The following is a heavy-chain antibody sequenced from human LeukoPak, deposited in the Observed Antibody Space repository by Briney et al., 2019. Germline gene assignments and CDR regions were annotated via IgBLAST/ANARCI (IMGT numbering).Heavy chain of an antibody. D-gene: IGHD3-3*01. CDR1: AFTFSIYA. Sequence: VRSLRLSCAASAFTFSIYAMHWVRQAPGKGREWGAVISYDGNNKYYADSVKGRFTISRDNSKNTLYMQMNRLRAEDTAVYYCARDDRRSDFWSGYPHSPSSYFDYWGQGTLVTVSS. V-gene: IGHV3-30*04. CDR2: ISYDGNNK. CDR3: ARDDRRSDFWSGYPHSPSSYFDY. J-gene: IGHJ4*02.